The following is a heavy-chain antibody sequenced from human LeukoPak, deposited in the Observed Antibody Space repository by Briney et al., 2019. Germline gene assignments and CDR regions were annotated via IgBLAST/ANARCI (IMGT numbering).Heavy chain of an antibody. Sequence: GGSLRLSCAASGFNFGSYDMNWVRQAPGKGLEYLSTINTDGSNTWYADSVKGRYTISRDNSKNTVFLHMNNLRHEDTATYYCAKRVNGAFDIWSQGTMVTVSS. CDR2: INTDGSNT. CDR1: GFNFGSYD. V-gene: IGHV3-23*05. CDR3: AKRVNGAFDI. J-gene: IGHJ3*02.